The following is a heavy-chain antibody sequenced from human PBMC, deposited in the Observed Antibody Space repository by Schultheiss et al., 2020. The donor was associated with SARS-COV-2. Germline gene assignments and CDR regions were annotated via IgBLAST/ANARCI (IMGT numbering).Heavy chain of an antibody. Sequence: GESLKISCAASGFTVSSNYMSWVRQAPGKGLEWVSSIRGTTDNTDYADSVKGRFTVSRDNSKNTLYLQMNSLRDEDTAVYYCARDRDSYYYYYGMDVWGQGTTVTVSS. V-gene: IGHV3-53*01. CDR1: GFTVSSNY. J-gene: IGHJ6*02. CDR3: ARDRDSYYYYYGMDV. D-gene: IGHD3-10*01. CDR2: IRGTTDNT.